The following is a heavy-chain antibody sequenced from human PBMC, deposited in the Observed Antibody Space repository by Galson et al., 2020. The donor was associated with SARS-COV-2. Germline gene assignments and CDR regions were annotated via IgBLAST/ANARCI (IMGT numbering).Heavy chain of an antibody. CDR1: GFTFSSYW. V-gene: IGHV3-7*01. Sequence: QLGESLKISCAASGFTFSSYWMSWVRQAPGKGLEWVANIKQDGSEKYYVDSVKGRFTISRDNAKNSLYLQMNSLRAEDTAVYYCASSRWLRGPWWYWGQGTLVTVSS. J-gene: IGHJ4*02. CDR3: ASSRWLRGPWWY. D-gene: IGHD5-12*01. CDR2: IKQDGSEK.